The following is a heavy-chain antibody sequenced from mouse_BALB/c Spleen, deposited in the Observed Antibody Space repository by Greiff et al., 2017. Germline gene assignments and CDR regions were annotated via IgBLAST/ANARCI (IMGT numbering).Heavy chain of an antibody. V-gene: IGHV1S34*01. J-gene: IGHJ4*01. CDR2: ISCYNGAT. Sequence: LVKTGASEKISCKASGYSFTGYYIHWVKQSHGKSLEYIGYISCYNGATSYNQKFKGKATFTVDTSSSTAYMQFNSLTSEDSAVYYCARGGDYDLFYAMDYWGQGTSVTVSS. D-gene: IGHD2-13*01. CDR3: ARGGDYDLFYAMDY. CDR1: GYSFTGYY.